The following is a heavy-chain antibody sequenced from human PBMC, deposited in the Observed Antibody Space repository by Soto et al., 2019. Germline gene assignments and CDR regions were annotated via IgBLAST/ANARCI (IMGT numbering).Heavy chain of an antibody. V-gene: IGHV1-18*01. CDR2: INSYDGDR. CDR1: GYTFTRSG. Sequence: ASVKVSCKASGYTFTRSGISWVRQAPGQGLEWMGWINSYDGDRNFAQKFEDRVTMTTATSTNTVFLELRSLKSDDTAIYYCARDRLRGYDSSGFYSWGQGTMVTVSS. D-gene: IGHD3-22*01. J-gene: IGHJ4*02. CDR3: ARDRLRGYDSSGFYS.